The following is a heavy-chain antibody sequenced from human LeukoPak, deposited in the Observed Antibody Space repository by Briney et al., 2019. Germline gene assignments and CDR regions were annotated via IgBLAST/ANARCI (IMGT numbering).Heavy chain of an antibody. J-gene: IGHJ4*02. Sequence: PGGSLRLSCEASGFTFSTYSMTWVRQAPGKGLEWVSGIIDSGGNTYYAESVKGRFTVSRDNSKNTLYLQMNSLKAEDTAVYYCAKDSSGWSRDYWGQGTLVTVSS. CDR3: AKDSSGWSRDY. CDR2: IIDSGGNT. CDR1: GFTFSTYS. V-gene: IGHV3-23*01. D-gene: IGHD6-19*01.